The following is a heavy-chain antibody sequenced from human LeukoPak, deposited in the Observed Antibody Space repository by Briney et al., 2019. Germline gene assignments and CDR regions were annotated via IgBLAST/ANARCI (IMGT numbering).Heavy chain of an antibody. J-gene: IGHJ3*02. D-gene: IGHD3-22*01. CDR3: ARCGYYDSSGYYGRDAFDI. CDR2: INPSGGST. Sequence: GASVKVSCKASGYTFTSYYMHWVRQAPGQGLEWMGIINPSGGSTSYAQKFQGRVTMTRDTSTSTVYMELSSLRSEDTAVYYCARCGYYDSSGYYGRDAFDIWGQGTMVTVSS. V-gene: IGHV1-46*01. CDR1: GYTFTSYY.